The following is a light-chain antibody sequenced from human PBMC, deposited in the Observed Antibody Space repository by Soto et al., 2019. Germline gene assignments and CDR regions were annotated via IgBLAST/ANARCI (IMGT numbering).Light chain of an antibody. CDR3: SAYTARRNLV. Sequence: QSALTQPASVSGSAGQSITISCSGTMRDVGAYNLVSWYQQHPGTAPKLIIYEVRNRPSGISSRFSGSRSGNTASRTISGLQPEDEGDYYCSAYTARRNLVFGGGTKLTVL. J-gene: IGLJ3*02. V-gene: IGLV2-14*01. CDR1: MRDVGAYNL. CDR2: EVR.